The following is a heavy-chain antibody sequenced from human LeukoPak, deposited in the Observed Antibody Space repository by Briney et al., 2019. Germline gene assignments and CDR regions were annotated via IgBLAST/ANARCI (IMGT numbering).Heavy chain of an antibody. J-gene: IGHJ4*02. CDR1: GFTFSSYG. D-gene: IGHD3-22*01. CDR2: ISYDGSNK. CDR3: AREIVVVITSSSNFDY. V-gene: IGHV3-30*03. Sequence: PGRSLRLSCAASGFTFSSYGMHWVRQAPGKGLEWVAVISYDGSNKYYADSVKGRFTISRDNSKNTLYLQMNSLRAEDTAVYYCAREIVVVITSSSNFDYWGQGTLVTVSS.